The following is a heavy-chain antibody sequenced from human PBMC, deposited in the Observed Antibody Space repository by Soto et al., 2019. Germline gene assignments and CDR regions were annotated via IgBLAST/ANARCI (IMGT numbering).Heavy chain of an antibody. CDR2: INPSGGST. J-gene: IGHJ4*01. D-gene: IGHD3-3*02. CDR1: GYTFTNYY. Sequence: GASVKVSFKAAGYTFTNYYIHWVRQAPGQGLEWMGVINPSGGSTTYAQRFQGRVTLTRDTSTSTVYMQMSSLSSGDTAIYYCARTSLDHICDYCGDGTLVTVSP. V-gene: IGHV1-46*01. CDR3: ARTSLDHICDY.